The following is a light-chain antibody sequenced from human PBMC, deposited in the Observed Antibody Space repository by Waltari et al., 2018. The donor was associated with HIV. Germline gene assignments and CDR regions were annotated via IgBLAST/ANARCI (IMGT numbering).Light chain of an antibody. J-gene: IGLJ2*01. Sequence: QSALAQPASVSGSPGQSITISCTGTSSDVGGYNSVSWYQHHPGKGPKLIIYEVSNRPSGVSNRFSGSKSGNTASLTISGLQAEDEADYYCSSYTNSSTPVVFGGGTKLTVL. CDR3: SSYTNSSTPVV. CDR1: SSDVGGYNS. V-gene: IGLV2-14*01. CDR2: EVS.